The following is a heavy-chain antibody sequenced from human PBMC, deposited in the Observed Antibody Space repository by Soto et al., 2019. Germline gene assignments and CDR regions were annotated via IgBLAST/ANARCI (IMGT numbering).Heavy chain of an antibody. V-gene: IGHV1-2*04. CDR3: ARGDSTDCSNGVCSFFYNHDMDV. J-gene: IGHJ6*02. CDR1: GYSFPDYH. Sequence: ASVKVSFKASGYSFPDYHIHWVRQAPGQGLEWLGRINPKSGGTSTAQKFQGWVTMTTDTSISTASMELTRLTSDDTAIYYCARGDSTDCSNGVCSFFYNHDMDVWGQGTTVTVSS. CDR2: INPKSGGT. D-gene: IGHD2-8*01.